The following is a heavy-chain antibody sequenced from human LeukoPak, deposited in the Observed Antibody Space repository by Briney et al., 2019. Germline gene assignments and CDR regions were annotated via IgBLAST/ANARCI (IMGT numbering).Heavy chain of an antibody. CDR3: ARDSKFGRANWFDP. CDR1: GYTFTGYY. D-gene: IGHD3-10*01. CDR2: INPNSGGT. V-gene: IGHV1-2*02. J-gene: IGHJ5*02. Sequence: GASVKVSCKASGYTFTGYYMHWVRQAPGQGLEWRGWINPNSGGTNYAQKFQGRVTMTRDTSISTAYMELSRLRSDDTAVYYCARDSKFGRANWFDPWGQGTLVTVSS.